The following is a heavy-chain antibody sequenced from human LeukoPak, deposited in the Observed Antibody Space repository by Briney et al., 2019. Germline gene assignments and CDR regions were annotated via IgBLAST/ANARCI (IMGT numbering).Heavy chain of an antibody. CDR3: ARSRVAVAGIDY. Sequence: SETLSLTCTVSGGSISSYYWSWIRQPAGKGLEWIGRIYTSGSTNYDPSLKSRVTMSVDTSENQFSLKLSSVTAADTAVYYCARSRVAVAGIDYWGQGTLVTVSS. CDR1: GGSISSYY. V-gene: IGHV4-4*07. J-gene: IGHJ4*02. CDR2: IYTSGST. D-gene: IGHD6-19*01.